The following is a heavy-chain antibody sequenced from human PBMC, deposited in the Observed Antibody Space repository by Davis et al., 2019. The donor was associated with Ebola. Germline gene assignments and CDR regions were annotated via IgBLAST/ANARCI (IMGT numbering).Heavy chain of an antibody. V-gene: IGHV3-7*03. CDR2: IKQDGSEK. Sequence: GESLKISCAASGITFRNVVMSWVRQAPGEGLEWVANIKQDGSEKYYVDSVKGRFTISRDNAKNSLYLQMNSLRAEDTAVYYCARLTGDLIWYFDLWGRGTLVTVSS. J-gene: IGHJ2*01. CDR3: ARLTGDLIWYFDL. D-gene: IGHD7-27*01. CDR1: GITFRNVV.